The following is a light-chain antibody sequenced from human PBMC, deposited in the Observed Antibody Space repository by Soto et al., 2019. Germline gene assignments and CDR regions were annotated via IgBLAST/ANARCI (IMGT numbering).Light chain of an antibody. V-gene: IGKV1-5*03. Sequence: DTQMTQSPSTLSAYEGDRVTICWRASQSISSWLAWYQQKPGRAPKLLIYKASSLESGVPSRFSVSGSGTEFTLTFSSLQPDDFATYYSQLYASLSGAFAQGTRVDIK. J-gene: IGKJ1*01. CDR1: QSISSW. CDR2: KAS. CDR3: QLYASLSGA.